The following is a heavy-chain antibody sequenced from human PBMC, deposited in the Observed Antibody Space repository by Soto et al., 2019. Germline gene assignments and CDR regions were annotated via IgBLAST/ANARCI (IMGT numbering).Heavy chain of an antibody. Sequence: GASVKVSCKASGGTFSSYAISWVRQAPGQGLEWMGGVIPIFGTANYAQKFQGRVTITADKSTSTAYMELSSLRSEDTAVYYCARGSDRLYYYYGMDVWGQGTKVTVPS. CDR3: ARGSDRLYYYYGMDV. J-gene: IGHJ6*02. V-gene: IGHV1-69*06. CDR1: GGTFSSYA. CDR2: VIPIFGTA.